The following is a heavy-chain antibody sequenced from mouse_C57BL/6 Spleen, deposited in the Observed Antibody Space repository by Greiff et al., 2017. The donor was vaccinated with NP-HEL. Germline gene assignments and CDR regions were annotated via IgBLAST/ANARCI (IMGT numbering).Heavy chain of an antibody. CDR2: INPSNGGT. Sequence: QVQLQQPGTELVKPGASVKLSCKASGYTFTSYWMHWVKQRPGQGLEWIGNINPSNGGTNYNEKFKSKATLTVDKSSSTAYMQLSSLTYEDSAVYYGARKEVYSNWFADWGQGTLVTVSA. CDR1: GYTFTSYW. CDR3: ARKEVYSNWFAD. D-gene: IGHD2-5*01. V-gene: IGHV1-53*01. J-gene: IGHJ3*01.